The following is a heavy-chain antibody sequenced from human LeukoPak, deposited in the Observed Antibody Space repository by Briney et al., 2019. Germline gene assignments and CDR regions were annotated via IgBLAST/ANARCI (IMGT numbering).Heavy chain of an antibody. D-gene: IGHD3-3*01. CDR1: GFPLSSYA. CDR2: SSGSGGNT. V-gene: IGHV3-23*01. Sequence: GGSLRLSCAVSGFPLSSYAMSWVRQPPGRGLEWVSASSGSGGNTYYAHSVKGRFTICRDNSKKTLYLQMNGLRAEDTAVYYRAKDVSRFFPWGQGTLVTVSS. CDR3: AKDVSRFFP. J-gene: IGHJ5*02.